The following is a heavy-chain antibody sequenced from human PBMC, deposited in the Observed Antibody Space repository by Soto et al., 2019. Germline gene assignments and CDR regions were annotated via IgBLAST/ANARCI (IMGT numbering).Heavy chain of an antibody. V-gene: IGHV3-30*19. CDR1: GFTFRSYV. CDR3: ARWGTTGGLDV. CDR2: TSYDGSDK. Sequence: QVQLVESGGGVVQPGTSLRVSCVGSGFTFRSYVIHWVRQAPGKGLEWVALTSYDGSDKYYGESVRGRFTISRDNSRNTVVLSMDSQRMEDTALYYCARWGTTGGLDVWGQGTLVSVSS. D-gene: IGHD3-16*01. J-gene: IGHJ1*01.